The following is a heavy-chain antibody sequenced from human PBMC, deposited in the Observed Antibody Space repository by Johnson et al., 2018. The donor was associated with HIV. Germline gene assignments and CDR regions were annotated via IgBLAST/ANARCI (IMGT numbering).Heavy chain of an antibody. CDR3: AKDGAAAGTVGADAFDI. CDR2: IRYDGSNK. CDR1: GFTFSSYD. J-gene: IGHJ3*02. D-gene: IGHD6-13*01. Sequence: QVQLVESGGGVVQPGGSLRLSCAASGFTFSSYDMNWVRQAPGKGLEGVAFIRYDGSNKYYADSVKGRFTISRDNSKNTLYLQMNSLRAEDTAVYYCAKDGAAAGTVGADAFDIWGQGTMVTVSS. V-gene: IGHV3-30*02.